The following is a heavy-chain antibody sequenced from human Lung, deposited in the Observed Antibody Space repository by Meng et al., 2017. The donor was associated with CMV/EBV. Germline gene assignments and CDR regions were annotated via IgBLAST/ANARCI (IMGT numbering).Heavy chain of an antibody. V-gene: IGHV3-15*01. Sequence: SGFTFSNAWMSWVRQAPGKGLEWVGRIKTKTDGGTTDYAAPVKGRFSISRDDSKNTLYLQMSSLKTEDTAVYYCTTGDGNSNAFDIWGQGTMVTVSS. D-gene: IGHD4-23*01. CDR1: GFTFSNAW. CDR2: IKTKTDGGTT. CDR3: TTGDGNSNAFDI. J-gene: IGHJ3*02.